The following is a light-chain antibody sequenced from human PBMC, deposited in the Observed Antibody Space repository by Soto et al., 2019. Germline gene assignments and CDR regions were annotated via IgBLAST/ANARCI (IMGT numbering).Light chain of an antibody. J-gene: IGLJ1*01. V-gene: IGLV1-44*01. Sequence: QSVLTQPPSASGTPGQRVTISCSGSSSNIGSKDVNWYQQLPETAPKVLMYSNNQRPSGVSDRFSGSTSGTSASLAISGLQSEDEADYYCAAWDDSLNGYVFGTGTKVTVL. CDR2: SNN. CDR3: AAWDDSLNGYV. CDR1: SSNIGSKD.